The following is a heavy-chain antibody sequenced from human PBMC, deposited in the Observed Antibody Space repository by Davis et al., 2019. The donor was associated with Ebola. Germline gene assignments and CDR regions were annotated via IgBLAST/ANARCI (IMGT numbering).Heavy chain of an antibody. V-gene: IGHV3-30*04. CDR2: ISYDGSYD. CDR1: GFTFSGYA. D-gene: IGHD1-26*01. J-gene: IGHJ4*02. Sequence: GGSLRLSCAGSGFTFSGYAMHWVRQAPGKGLEWVAVISYDGSYDYYADSVKGRFTISRDNAKNSLYLQMNSLRAEDTAVYYCARGPGSLWGQGTLVTVSS. CDR3: ARGPGSL.